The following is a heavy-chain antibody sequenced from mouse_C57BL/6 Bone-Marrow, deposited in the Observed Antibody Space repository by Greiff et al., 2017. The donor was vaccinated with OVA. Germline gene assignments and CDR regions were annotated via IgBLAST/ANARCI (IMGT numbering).Heavy chain of an antibody. Sequence: DVKLEESGGGLVKPGGSLKLSCAASGFTFSSYDMSWVRQTPEKRLEWVATISDGGSYTYYPDNVKGRFTISRDNAKNNLYLQMSHLKSEDTAMYYCAREGCYGRVPWYFEGWGTGTTVTVSS. J-gene: IGHJ1*03. CDR3: AREGCYGRVPWYFEG. D-gene: IGHD1-1*01. CDR1: GFTFSSYD. V-gene: IGHV5-4*01. CDR2: ISDGGSYT.